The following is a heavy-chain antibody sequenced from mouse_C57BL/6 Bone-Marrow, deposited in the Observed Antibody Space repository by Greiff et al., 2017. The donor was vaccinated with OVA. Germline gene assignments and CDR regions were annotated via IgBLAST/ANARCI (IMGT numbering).Heavy chain of an antibody. CDR1: GFNIKDDY. J-gene: IGHJ4*01. D-gene: IGHD2-1*01. CDR3: IRYGNSIYYYAMDY. Sequence: VQLKQSGAELVRPGASVKLSCTASGFNIKDDYMHWVKQRPEQGLEWIGWIDPENGDTEYASKFQGKATITADTSSNTADLQLSSLTSEDTAVYYCIRYGNSIYYYAMDYWGQGTSVTVSS. CDR2: IDPENGDT. V-gene: IGHV14-4*01.